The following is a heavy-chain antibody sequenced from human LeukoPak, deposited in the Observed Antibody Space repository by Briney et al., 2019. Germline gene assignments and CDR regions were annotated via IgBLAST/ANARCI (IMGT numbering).Heavy chain of an antibody. Sequence: PGGSLRLSCAASGFTFSSYAMSWVRQAPGKGLEWVSAISGSGGSTYYADPVKGRFTISRDNSKNTLYLQMNSLRAEDTAVYYCAKAQLERREDFYFDYWGQGTLVTVSS. CDR1: GFTFSSYA. J-gene: IGHJ4*02. CDR2: ISGSGGST. D-gene: IGHD1-1*01. V-gene: IGHV3-23*01. CDR3: AKAQLERREDFYFDY.